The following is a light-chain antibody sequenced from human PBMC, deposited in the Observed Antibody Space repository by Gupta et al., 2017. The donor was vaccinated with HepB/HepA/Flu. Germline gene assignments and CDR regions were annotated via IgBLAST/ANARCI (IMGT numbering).Light chain of an antibody. Sequence: DVQMTQSPSSLSASVGDRVTITCRASQSISSSLNWYQQKPEKGPKLLIYAASSLQGGVPSRFSGSGSVTDFTLTISRLQPEDFATYYCQHRDSIPSTFGQWTKVEIK. J-gene: IGKJ1*01. V-gene: IGKV1-39*01. CDR1: QSISSS. CDR3: QHRDSIPST. CDR2: AAS.